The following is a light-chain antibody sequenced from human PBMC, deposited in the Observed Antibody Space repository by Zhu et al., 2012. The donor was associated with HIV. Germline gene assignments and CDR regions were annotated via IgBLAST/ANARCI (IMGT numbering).Light chain of an antibody. CDR3: QQYNSYPYT. J-gene: IGKJ2*01. CDR2: KAS. V-gene: IGKV1-5*03. Sequence: DIRMTQSPSTVSASVGDRVTITCRANQSISPWLAWDQQKPGKAPKLLIYKASSLESGVPSRFSGSGSGTEFTLTISSLQPDDFATYYCQQYNSYPYTFGQGTKLEIK. CDR1: QSISPW.